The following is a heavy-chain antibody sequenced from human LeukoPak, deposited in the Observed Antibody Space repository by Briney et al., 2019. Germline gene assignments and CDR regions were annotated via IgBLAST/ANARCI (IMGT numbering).Heavy chain of an antibody. V-gene: IGHV3-21*01. D-gene: IGHD3-9*01. J-gene: IGHJ4*02. CDR1: GFTFSTYT. CDR3: ARSYYDILTGPPYFDY. CDR2: ISSSSSYI. Sequence: PGGSLRLSCAASGFTFSTYTINWVRQAPGKGLEWVSSISSSSSYIYYADSVKGRFTISRDNAKNSLYLQMNSLRAEDTAVYYCARSYYDILTGPPYFDYWGQGSLVTVSS.